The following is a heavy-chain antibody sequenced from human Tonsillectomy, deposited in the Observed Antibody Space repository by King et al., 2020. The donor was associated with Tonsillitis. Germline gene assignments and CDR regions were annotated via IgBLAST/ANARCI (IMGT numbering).Heavy chain of an antibody. V-gene: IGHV4-30-4*01. CDR3: AREGAGWEEDFDY. J-gene: IGHJ4*02. CDR1: GGSISRGDYY. Sequence: QLQESGPGLVKPSQTLSLTCTVSGGSISRGDYYWSWVRQPPGKGLEWIGYLYYIGRAYYNSSLKGRVTISVDTSKNQFSLKLSSVPAADTAVYYCAREGAGWEEDFDYWGQGTLVTVST. CDR2: LYYIGRA. D-gene: IGHD1-26*01.